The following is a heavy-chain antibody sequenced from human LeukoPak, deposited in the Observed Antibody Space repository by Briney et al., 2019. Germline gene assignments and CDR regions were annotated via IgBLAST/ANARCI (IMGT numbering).Heavy chain of an antibody. CDR3: AKDHCSSTSCYDYYYYYGMDV. CDR1: GFTFSSYA. D-gene: IGHD2-2*01. J-gene: IGHJ6*02. V-gene: IGHV3-23*01. Sequence: GGSLRLSCAASGFTFSSYAMSGVRQAPGKGLEWVSAISGSGGSTYYADSVKGRFTISRDNSKNTLYLQMNSLRAEDTAVYYCAKDHCSSTSCYDYYYYYGMDVWGRGTTVTVS. CDR2: ISGSGGST.